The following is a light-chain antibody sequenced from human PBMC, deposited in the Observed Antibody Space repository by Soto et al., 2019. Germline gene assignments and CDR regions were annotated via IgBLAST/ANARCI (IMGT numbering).Light chain of an antibody. CDR3: LIYNNDFPV. Sequence: QAVVTQEHSLTVSPGGTVTLTCGSSTGAVTRSHYPYWFQQKPGHAPRALIYDTSNKHSWTPARFSGSLLGGKAALTLSGAQHEDEAEYYCLIYNNDFPVFGGGTKVTVL. V-gene: IGLV7-46*01. CDR2: DTS. J-gene: IGLJ2*01. CDR1: TGAVTRSHY.